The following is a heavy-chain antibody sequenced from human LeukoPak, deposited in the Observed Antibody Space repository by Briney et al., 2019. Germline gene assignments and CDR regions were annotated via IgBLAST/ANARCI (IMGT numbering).Heavy chain of an antibody. D-gene: IGHD2-8*02. CDR1: GSTFRSYG. J-gene: IGHJ3*02. V-gene: IGHV3-30*18. CDR2: ISYDGSNE. CDR3: AKGFTGHADNDAFDI. Sequence: GGSLRLSCAASGSTFRSYGMHWVRQAPGKGLEWVAVISYDGSNEYYADSVKGRFTISRDNSKNTLYLQMNSLRAEDTAIYYCAKGFTGHADNDAFDIWGQGTMVIVSS.